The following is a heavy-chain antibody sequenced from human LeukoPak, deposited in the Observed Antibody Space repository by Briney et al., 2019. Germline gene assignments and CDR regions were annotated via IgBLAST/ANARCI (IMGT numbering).Heavy chain of an antibody. J-gene: IGHJ3*02. Sequence: PGGSLRLSCAASGFTFSSYWMSWVRQAPGKGLEWVANIKQDGSEKYYVDSVKGRFTISRDNAKNSLYLQMNSLRAEDTAVYYCARTASSGPPDAFDIWGQGTMVTVSS. CDR1: GFTFSSYW. CDR2: IKQDGSEK. D-gene: IGHD3-22*01. V-gene: IGHV3-7*01. CDR3: ARTASSGPPDAFDI.